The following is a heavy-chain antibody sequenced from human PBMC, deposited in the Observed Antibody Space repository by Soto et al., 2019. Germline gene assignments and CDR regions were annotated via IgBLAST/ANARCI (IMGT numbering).Heavy chain of an antibody. CDR3: ARASGYSSLFDF. CDR1: GGSISSGDYY. CDR2: IYNSETT. Sequence: SETLSLTGTVSGGSISSGDYYWNGIRQPPGKGLEWIGYIYNSETTYYNPSLKSRLTISLDTSKNHFSLKLSSVTAADTAVYYCARASGYSSLFDFWGQGTLVTVSS. V-gene: IGHV4-30-4*01. D-gene: IGHD5-18*01. J-gene: IGHJ4*02.